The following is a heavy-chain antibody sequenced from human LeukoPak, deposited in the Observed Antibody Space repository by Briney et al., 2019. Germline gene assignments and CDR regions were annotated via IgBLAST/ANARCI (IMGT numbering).Heavy chain of an antibody. V-gene: IGHV4-61*02. D-gene: IGHD3-10*01. Sequence: PSETLSLTCTVSGDSISSGDYYWSWIRQPAGKGLEWIGRISSSGSTNYNPSLKSRVTISVDTSKNQFSLKLSSVTAADTAVYYCASNPTRIWFGEFKAPSYFDYWGQGTLVTVSS. CDR3: ASNPTRIWFGEFKAPSYFDY. CDR2: ISSSGST. J-gene: IGHJ4*02. CDR1: GDSISSGDYY.